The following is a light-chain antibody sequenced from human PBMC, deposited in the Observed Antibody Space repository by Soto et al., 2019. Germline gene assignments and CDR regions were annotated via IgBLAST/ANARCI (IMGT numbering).Light chain of an antibody. J-gene: IGLJ1*01. CDR2: DVS. CDR3: SSYTSSSTLV. CDR1: SSDVGGYNY. V-gene: IGLV2-14*01. Sequence: QSVLTQPASVSGSPGQSITISCTGTSSDVGGYNYVSWYQQHPGKAPKLMIYDVSNRPSGVSNRFSGSKSGNTASLTISGLQAEDEAEYYCSSYTSSSTLVFGTGTKGTGL.